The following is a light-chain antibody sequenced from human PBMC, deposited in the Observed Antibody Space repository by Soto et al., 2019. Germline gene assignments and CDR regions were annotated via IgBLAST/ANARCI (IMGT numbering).Light chain of an antibody. V-gene: IGKV3-15*01. Sequence: EIVMTQSPATLSVSPLVIASVSCMASQSISDTLAWYQQKPGQAPRLLIHGASTRATGFPGRFSGSGSGTDFTLTISSLQSEDFAVYYCQQYNNWPWTFGQGTKVDIK. CDR1: QSISDT. CDR2: GAS. CDR3: QQYNNWPWT. J-gene: IGKJ1*01.